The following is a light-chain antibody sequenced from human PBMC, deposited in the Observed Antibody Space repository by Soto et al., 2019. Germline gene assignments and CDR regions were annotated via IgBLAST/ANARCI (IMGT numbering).Light chain of an antibody. J-gene: IGKJ1*01. CDR2: WAS. CDR1: QSVLYSSNNKNY. Sequence: DIVMTQSPDSLAVSLGERATINCKSSQSVLYSSNNKNYLAWYQQKPGQPPKLLIYWASTRESGVPDRFSGSGSGTDFTLTISSLQADDVAVYYCQQYYSPWTFGQVTKVEIK. CDR3: QQYYSPWT. V-gene: IGKV4-1*01.